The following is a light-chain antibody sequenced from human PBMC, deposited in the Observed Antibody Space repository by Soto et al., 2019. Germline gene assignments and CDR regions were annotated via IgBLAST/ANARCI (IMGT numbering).Light chain of an antibody. Sequence: QSALTQPPSASGSPGQSVTISCTGTSTDVGGTMYVSWYQQLPGKAPKVMIYEVTKRPSGVPDRFSGSKSGNTASLTVSGLQAEDEADYYCSSYAGGGTYGFGTGTKLTVL. CDR3: SSYAGGGTYG. CDR2: EVT. CDR1: STDVGGTMY. J-gene: IGLJ1*01. V-gene: IGLV2-8*01.